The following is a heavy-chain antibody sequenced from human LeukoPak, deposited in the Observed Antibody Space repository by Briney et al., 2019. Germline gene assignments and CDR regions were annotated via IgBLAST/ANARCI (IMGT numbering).Heavy chain of an antibody. CDR1: RFTFNNAW. J-gene: IGHJ4*02. V-gene: IGHV3-15*01. CDR3: AIDEPNYAPYDFDY. Sequence: SGGSLRLSCAASRFTFNNAWMNWVRQAPGKGLGWVGRIKSKADGETTDYVAPVKGRFTISRDDSNNMVYLQMNSLKIEDTAVYYCAIDEPNYAPYDFDYWGQGTLVTVSS. D-gene: IGHD4/OR15-4a*01. CDR2: IKSKADGETT.